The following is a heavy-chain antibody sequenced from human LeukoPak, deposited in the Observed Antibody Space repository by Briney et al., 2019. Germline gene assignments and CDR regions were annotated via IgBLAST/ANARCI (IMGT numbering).Heavy chain of an antibody. CDR1: GFTFSSYA. CDR3: ARDLSNTWSKDS. J-gene: IGHJ4*02. D-gene: IGHD2-8*02. V-gene: IGHV3-21*01. Sequence: GGSLRLSCAASGFTFSSYAMNWVRQAPGKGLEWVSSISGSSSHIYYADSVKGRFTISRDNAKNSLSLQMNSLRAEDAAMYYCARDLSNTWSKDSWGQGTLVTVSS. CDR2: ISGSSSHI.